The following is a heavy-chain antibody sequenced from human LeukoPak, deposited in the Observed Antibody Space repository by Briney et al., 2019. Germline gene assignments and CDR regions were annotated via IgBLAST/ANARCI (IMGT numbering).Heavy chain of an antibody. J-gene: IGHJ3*02. CDR1: GVSISNSAYY. CDR2: IYYSGST. V-gene: IGHV4-31*03. D-gene: IGHD6-13*01. Sequence: PSETLSLTCTVSGVSISNSAYYWSWIRPHPGQGLEWIGYIYYSGSTYYNASLKSRVTISVDTSKNQFSLELSSVTAADTAVYYCARHTTAGGIAAAGAFDIWGQGTMVTVSS. CDR3: ARHTTAGGIAAAGAFDI.